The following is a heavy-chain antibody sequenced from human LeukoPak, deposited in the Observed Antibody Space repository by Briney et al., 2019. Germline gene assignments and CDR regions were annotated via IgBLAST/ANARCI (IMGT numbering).Heavy chain of an antibody. J-gene: IGHJ4*02. Sequence: SETLSLTCTVSGGSISSYYWSWIRQPPGKGLEWIGYIYYSGSTNYNPSLKSRVTISVDTSKNQFSLKLSSVTAADTAVYYCARAGLIGSYHFDYWGQGTLVTVSS. CDR3: ARAGLIGSYHFDY. CDR1: GGSISSYY. D-gene: IGHD1-26*01. V-gene: IGHV4-59*01. CDR2: IYYSGST.